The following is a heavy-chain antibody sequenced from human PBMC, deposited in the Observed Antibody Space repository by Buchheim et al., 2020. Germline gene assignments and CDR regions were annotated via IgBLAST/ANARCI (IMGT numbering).Heavy chain of an antibody. CDR3: ARGDPLHYSGSYDHDY. V-gene: IGHV1-46*01. CDR2: INPSGGST. D-gene: IGHD1-26*01. Sequence: QVQLVQSGAEVKKPGASVKVSCKASGYTLTSYYMHWVRQAPGQGLEWIGIINPSGGSTSYAQKFQGRVTMTRDTSTNTVYMELSSLRSEDTAVYYCARGDPLHYSGSYDHDYWGQGTL. CDR1: GYTLTSYY. J-gene: IGHJ4*02.